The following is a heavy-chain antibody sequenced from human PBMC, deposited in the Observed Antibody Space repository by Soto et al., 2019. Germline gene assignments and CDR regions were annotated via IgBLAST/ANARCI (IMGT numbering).Heavy chain of an antibody. D-gene: IGHD3-10*01. CDR2: IDYSGST. CDR3: ARLLFGSANWFDP. V-gene: IGHV4-61*08. J-gene: IGHJ5*02. Sequence: SEMLSLPCTVSGGSFSSDGYICSWIRQLPGKGLEWSGYIDYSGSTNYNPSLKSRVTISVDTSKNQFSLKLSSVTAADTAVYYCARLLFGSANWFDPWGQGTLVTVSS. CDR1: GGSFSSDGYI.